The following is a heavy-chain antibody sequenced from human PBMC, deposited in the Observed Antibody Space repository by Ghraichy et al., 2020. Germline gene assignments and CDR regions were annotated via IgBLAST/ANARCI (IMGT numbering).Heavy chain of an antibody. CDR2: IIPIFGTA. D-gene: IGHD3-3*01. Sequence: SVKVSCKASGGTFSSYAISWVRQAPGQGLEWMGGIIPIFGTANYAQKFQGRVTITADESTSTAYMELSSLRSEDTAVYYCARTGTIFGVVIRETYYYYGMDVWGQGTTVTVSS. CDR3: ARTGTIFGVVIRETYYYYGMDV. CDR1: GGTFSSYA. J-gene: IGHJ6*02. V-gene: IGHV1-69*13.